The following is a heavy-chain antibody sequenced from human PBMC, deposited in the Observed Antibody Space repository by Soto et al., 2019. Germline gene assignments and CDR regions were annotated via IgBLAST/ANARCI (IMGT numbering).Heavy chain of an antibody. CDR2: ISAYNGNT. CDR1: GFTFSSYG. V-gene: IGHV1-18*01. D-gene: IGHD3-22*01. J-gene: IGHJ4*02. Sequence: SGGGVVQPGRSLRLSCAASGFTFSSYGISWVRQAPGQGLEWMGWISAYNGNTNYAQKLQGRVTMTTDTSTSTAYMELRSLRSDDTAVYYCARDRYYYDSSGYYLVDYWGQGTLVTVSS. CDR3: ARDRYYYDSSGYYLVDY.